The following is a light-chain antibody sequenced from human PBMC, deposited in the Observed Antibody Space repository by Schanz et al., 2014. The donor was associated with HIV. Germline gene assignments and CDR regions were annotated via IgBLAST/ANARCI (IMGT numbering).Light chain of an antibody. CDR1: QDIRDD. J-gene: IGKJ3*01. Sequence: DIQMTQSPSPLSASVGDRVTITCRASQDIRDDLGWYQQKPGRAPKRLIYGASSLQSGVPSRFSASGSETEFTLTISSLQPDDYATYYCLQLNNFPFTFGPGTKVDIK. CDR2: GAS. V-gene: IGKV1-17*01. CDR3: LQLNNFPFT.